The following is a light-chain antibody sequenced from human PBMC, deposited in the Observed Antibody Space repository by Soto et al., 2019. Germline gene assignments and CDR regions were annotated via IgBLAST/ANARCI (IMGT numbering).Light chain of an antibody. CDR2: DSS. CDR1: QSSLSSSANRYY. CDR3: QQYLGAPLT. Sequence: DIVMTQSPDSLAVSLGERATINCKSSQSSLSSSANRYYLSWFQQKPGQPPKLLIYDSSTRESGVPDRFSGSGSGTAFTLTISSLQAEDVADYYCQQYLGAPLTFGGGTKVQIK. V-gene: IGKV4-1*01. J-gene: IGKJ4*01.